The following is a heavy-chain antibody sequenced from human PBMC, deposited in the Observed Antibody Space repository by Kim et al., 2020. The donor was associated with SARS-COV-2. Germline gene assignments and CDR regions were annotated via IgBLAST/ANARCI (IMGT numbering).Heavy chain of an antibody. J-gene: IGHJ3*02. CDR2: IYYSGST. CDR3: ARVRHYGSWVDI. CDR1: GGSISSYY. Sequence: SETLSLTCTVSGGSISSYYWSWIRQPPGKGLEWIGYIYYSGSTNYNPSLKSRDTISVDTSKNQFSLKLSSVTAADTAVYYCARVRHYGSWVDIWGQGTMVTVSS. V-gene: IGHV4-59*13. D-gene: IGHD3-10*01.